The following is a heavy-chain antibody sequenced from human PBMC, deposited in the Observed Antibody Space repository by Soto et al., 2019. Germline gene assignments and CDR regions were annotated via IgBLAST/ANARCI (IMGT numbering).Heavy chain of an antibody. CDR1: GGYISSGGYY. D-gene: IGHD3-10*01. V-gene: IGHV4-31*03. CDR3: ARGVTLVRGVIHTPYFDY. Sequence: QVQLQESGPGLVKPSQTLSLTCTVSGGYISSGGYYWSWLRQHPGNGLESIGYIYYSRHTYYNPSLKRRVTISVDASKNQFSLKLSSVTAADTAVYYCARGVTLVRGVIHTPYFDYWGQGALVTVSS. CDR2: IYYSRHT. J-gene: IGHJ4*02.